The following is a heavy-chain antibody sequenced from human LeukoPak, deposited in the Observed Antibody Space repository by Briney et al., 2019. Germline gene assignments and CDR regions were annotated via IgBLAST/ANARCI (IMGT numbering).Heavy chain of an antibody. CDR1: GSSLTSTGMG. CDR3: AHYTVGRSAHHD. D-gene: IGHD1-1*01. J-gene: IGHJ4*02. V-gene: IGHV2-5*01. Sequence: SGPTLVKPPQTLTLTRSFSGSSLTSTGMGVGWSRQPPGKALELLALTYWHDDRLYTPSLKSRLTITKDTSKNQVVLTMTNMDPVDTATYYCAHYTVGRSAHHDRGQGTLVTVSS. CDR2: TYWHDDR.